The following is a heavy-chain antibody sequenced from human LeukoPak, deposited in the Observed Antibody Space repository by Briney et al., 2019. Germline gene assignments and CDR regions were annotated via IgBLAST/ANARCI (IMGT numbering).Heavy chain of an antibody. CDR3: AKDGSIVVALTYYFDY. V-gene: IGHV3-23*01. J-gene: IGHJ4*02. CDR1: GFTFSSYA. Sequence: GGSLRLSCAASGFTFSSYAMSWVRQAPGKGLEWVSAISGSGGSTYYADSVKGRFTISRDNSKNTLYLQMNSLRAEDTAVYYCAKDGSIVVALTYYFDYWGQGTLVTVSS. CDR2: ISGSGGST. D-gene: IGHD3-22*01.